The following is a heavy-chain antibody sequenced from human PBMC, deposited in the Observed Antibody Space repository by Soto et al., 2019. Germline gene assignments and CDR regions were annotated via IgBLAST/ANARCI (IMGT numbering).Heavy chain of an antibody. D-gene: IGHD5-18*01. J-gene: IGHJ4*02. V-gene: IGHV4-34*01. CDR1: GGSFSGYY. Sequence: QVQLQQWGAGLLKPSETLSLTCAVDGGSFSGYYWSWIRQPPGKGLEWIGEINHSGSTNYNPSLKSRVTISVDTSKNQFSLKLSSVTAADTAVYYCARGGGYSYVHDYWGQGTLVTVSS. CDR3: ARGGGYSYVHDY. CDR2: INHSGST.